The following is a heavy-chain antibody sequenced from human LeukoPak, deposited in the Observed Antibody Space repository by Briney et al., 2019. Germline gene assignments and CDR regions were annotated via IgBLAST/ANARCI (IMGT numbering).Heavy chain of an antibody. D-gene: IGHD5-18*01. Sequence: GGSLRLSCAPSGFTVSSYYMSWVRQAPGEGLEWLSVIYSGGSTSYADSVKGRFAISRDDSKNTLYLQMSSLRAEDTAVYYCAGGTGGYSYGYYYWGQGTLVTVSS. J-gene: IGHJ4*02. V-gene: IGHV3-53*01. CDR2: IYSGGST. CDR1: GFTVSSYY. CDR3: AGGTGGYSYGYYY.